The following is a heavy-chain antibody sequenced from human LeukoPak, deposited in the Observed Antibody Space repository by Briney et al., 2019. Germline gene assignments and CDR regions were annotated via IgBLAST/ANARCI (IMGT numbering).Heavy chain of an antibody. D-gene: IGHD5-18*01. CDR3: ATNLPGYSYGYWVA. CDR2: MFYTVSG. J-gene: IGHJ5*02. CDR1: GGSMTNYY. V-gene: IGHV4-59*01. Sequence: SGTLSLTRTVSGGSMTNYYWSWSRQPPGEGLECIGYMFYTVSGTYNPSLKRRVTISVDTSKRQISLKLTSVTAADTAVYYCATNLPGYSYGYWVAWGQGTLVTVSS.